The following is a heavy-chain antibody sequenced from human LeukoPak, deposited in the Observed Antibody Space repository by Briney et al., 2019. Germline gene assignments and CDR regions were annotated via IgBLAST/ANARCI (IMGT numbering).Heavy chain of an antibody. Sequence: SETLSLTCTVSGGSVSNGNYYWSWLRQPPGKALEWIAYIYYSGNTNYNPSLEGRVTISVDTSKNHFSVKLSSVTAADTAVYYCARSQNYYGSGDYWSQGTLVTVSS. CDR2: IYYSGNT. CDR3: ARSQNYYGSGDY. D-gene: IGHD3-10*01. J-gene: IGHJ4*02. CDR1: GGSVSNGNYY. V-gene: IGHV4-61*03.